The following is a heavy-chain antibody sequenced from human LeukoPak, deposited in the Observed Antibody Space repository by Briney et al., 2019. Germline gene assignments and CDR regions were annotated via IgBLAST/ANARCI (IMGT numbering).Heavy chain of an antibody. CDR3: ARVVGKVFKDINGYYFDY. V-gene: IGHV3-21*01. D-gene: IGHD2-15*01. Sequence: PGGSLRLSCAASGFTFSSYWMNWVRQAPGKGLEWVSSISTTSTYIYYADSVKGRFAISRDNARDSLYLQMNSLRAEDSAVYFCARVVGKVFKDINGYYFDYWGQGILVTVSS. CDR2: ISTTSTYI. J-gene: IGHJ4*02. CDR1: GFTFSSYW.